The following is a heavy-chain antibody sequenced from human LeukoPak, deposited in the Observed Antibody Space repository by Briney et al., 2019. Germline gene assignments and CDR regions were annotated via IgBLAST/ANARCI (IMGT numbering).Heavy chain of an antibody. Sequence: GGSLRLSCTASGFTFGDYAMGWVRQAPGKGLEWVGFIRSKANGGTTEYAASVRGRFTISRDDSKSIAYLQMNSLKTEDTAVYYCTRSLRTIAALYYWGQGTLVTVSS. V-gene: IGHV3-49*04. CDR1: GFTFGDYA. J-gene: IGHJ4*02. CDR3: TRSLRTIAALYY. D-gene: IGHD6-13*01. CDR2: IRSKANGGTT.